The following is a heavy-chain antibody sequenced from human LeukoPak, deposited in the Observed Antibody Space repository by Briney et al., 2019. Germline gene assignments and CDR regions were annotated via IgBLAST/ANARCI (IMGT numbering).Heavy chain of an antibody. V-gene: IGHV3-7*03. D-gene: IGHD5-18*01. CDR1: GFTFSSYW. CDR3: ARDRQYTAMDRMVSY. J-gene: IGHJ4*02. Sequence: PGGSLRLSCAASGFTFSSYWMSWVRQAPGKGLVWVANIKQDGSEKYYVDSVKGRFTISRDNAKNSLYLQMNSLRAEDTAVYYCARDRQYTAMDRMVSYWGQGTLVTVSS. CDR2: IKQDGSEK.